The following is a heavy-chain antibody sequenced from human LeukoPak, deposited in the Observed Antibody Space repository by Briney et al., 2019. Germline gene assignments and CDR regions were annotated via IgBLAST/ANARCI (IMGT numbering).Heavy chain of an antibody. CDR2: IYYSGNT. Sequence: SETLSLTCTVSGXAISSTSYYWGWLRQPPGKGLEWVGNIYYSGNTFYNPPLKSRVTISVDTSKNQFSLKLSSVTAADTAVYYCARYSGSHYAFDIWGQGTMVTVSS. J-gene: IGHJ3*02. CDR3: ARYSGSHYAFDI. V-gene: IGHV4-39*01. D-gene: IGHD1-26*01. CDR1: GXAISSTSYY.